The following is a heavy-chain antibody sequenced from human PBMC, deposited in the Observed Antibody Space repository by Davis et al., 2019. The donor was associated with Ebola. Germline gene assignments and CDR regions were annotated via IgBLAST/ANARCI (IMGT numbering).Heavy chain of an antibody. Sequence: PSETLSLTCTVSGGSVRNYYWTWIRQPPGKGLEWIGYIYYSGSTYYNPSLKSRVTISVDTSKNQFSLKLSSVTAADTAVYYCARNDYGDYGYAFDIWGQGTMVTVSS. CDR1: GGSVRNYY. D-gene: IGHD4-17*01. J-gene: IGHJ3*02. CDR2: IYYSGST. CDR3: ARNDYGDYGYAFDI. V-gene: IGHV4-59*02.